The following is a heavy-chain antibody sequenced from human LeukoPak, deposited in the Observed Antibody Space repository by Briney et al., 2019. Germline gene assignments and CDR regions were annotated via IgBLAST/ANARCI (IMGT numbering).Heavy chain of an antibody. Sequence: GGSLRLSCAASGFTFSSYSMNWVRQAPGKGLEWVSYISSSSSTMYYADSVKGRFTISRDNAKNSLYLQMNSLRAEDTAVYYCAKDGVVGATEGYWGQGTLVTVSS. CDR2: ISSSSSTM. J-gene: IGHJ4*02. D-gene: IGHD1-26*01. CDR3: AKDGVVGATEGY. V-gene: IGHV3-48*01. CDR1: GFTFSSYS.